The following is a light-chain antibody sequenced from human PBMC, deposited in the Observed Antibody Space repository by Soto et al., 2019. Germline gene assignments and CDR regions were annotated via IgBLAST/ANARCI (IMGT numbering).Light chain of an antibody. V-gene: IGKV1-17*01. CDR3: LQHYDYSWT. CDR2: RAS. CDR1: QNIENY. J-gene: IGKJ1*01. Sequence: DIQMTQSPFSLSASVGDRVTITFRASQNIENYLGWYQQKPGEAPKRLISRASRLQSGVPSRFSGSGFGTEFTFTISSLQPEDFATYYCLQHYDYSWTFGQGTKVDIK.